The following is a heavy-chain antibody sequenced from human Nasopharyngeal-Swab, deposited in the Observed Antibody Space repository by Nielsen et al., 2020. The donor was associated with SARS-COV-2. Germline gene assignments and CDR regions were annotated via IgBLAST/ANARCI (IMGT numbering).Heavy chain of an antibody. CDR1: GFTFDDYA. J-gene: IGHJ6*02. V-gene: IGHV3-48*03. D-gene: IGHD3-3*01. CDR3: ARDGYDFWSGYYPNGMDV. Sequence: GGSLRLSCAASGFTFDDYAMNWVRQAPGKGLEWVSYISSSGSTIYYADSVKGRFTISRDNAKNSLYLQMNSLRAEDTAVYYCARDGYDFWSGYYPNGMDVWGQGTTVTVSS. CDR2: ISSSGSTI.